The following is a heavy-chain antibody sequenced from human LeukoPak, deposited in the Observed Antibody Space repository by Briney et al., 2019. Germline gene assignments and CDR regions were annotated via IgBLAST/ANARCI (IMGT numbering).Heavy chain of an antibody. CDR2: INHSGST. CDR3: ARRRQLAY. D-gene: IGHD6-13*01. V-gene: IGHV4-34*01. J-gene: IGHJ4*02. CDR1: GGSFSGYY. Sequence: SETLSLTCAVYGGSFSGYYWSWIRQPPGKGLEWIGEINHSGSTNYNPSLKSRVTISVDTSKNQFSLKLSSVTAADTAVYYCARRRQLAYWGQGTLVTVSS.